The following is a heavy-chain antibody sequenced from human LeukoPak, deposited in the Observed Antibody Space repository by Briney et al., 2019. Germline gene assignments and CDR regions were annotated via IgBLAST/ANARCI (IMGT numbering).Heavy chain of an antibody. CDR3: AKDWMWGSYYRGIFDY. D-gene: IGHD1-26*01. CDR1: GFTFSSYA. CDR2: ISGSGGST. V-gene: IGHV3-23*01. J-gene: IGHJ4*02. Sequence: PGGSLRLSCAASGFTFSSYAMSWVRQAPGKGLEWVSAISGSGGSTYYADSVKGRFTISRDNSKNTLYLQMNSLRAEDTAVYYCAKDWMWGSYYRGIFDYWGQGTLVTVSS.